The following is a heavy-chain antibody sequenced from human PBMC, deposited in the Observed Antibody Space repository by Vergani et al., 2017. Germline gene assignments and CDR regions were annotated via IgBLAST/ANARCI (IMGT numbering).Heavy chain of an antibody. D-gene: IGHD6-19*01. V-gene: IGHV5-10-1*03. CDR1: GSSFPSYW. CDR3: ARSDWANSGWAYWYFDL. J-gene: IGHJ2*01. CDR2: IDPSDSYT. Sequence: EVQLVQSGAEVKKPGESRRISCKGSGSSFPSYWITWLPQLPGKGLEWLGRIDPSDSYTNYSPSFQGHVTISADKSISTAYLQWSSLKASDTAMYYCARSDWANSGWAYWYFDLWGRGTLVTVSS.